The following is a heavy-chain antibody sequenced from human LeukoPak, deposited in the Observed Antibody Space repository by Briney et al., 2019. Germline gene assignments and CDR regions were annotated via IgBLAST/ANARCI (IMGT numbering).Heavy chain of an antibody. Sequence: GESLKISCQGSGYTFTIYWIGWVRQMPGKGLEWMGIIYPGDSKTIYSPSFQGQVTISADKSIDTAYLQWSSLKASDTAMYYCGRQKKNRIDYWDQGNLVIVTS. CDR3: GRQKKNRIDY. D-gene: IGHD2/OR15-2a*01. V-gene: IGHV5-51*01. J-gene: IGHJ4*02. CDR2: IYPGDSKT. CDR1: GYTFTIYW.